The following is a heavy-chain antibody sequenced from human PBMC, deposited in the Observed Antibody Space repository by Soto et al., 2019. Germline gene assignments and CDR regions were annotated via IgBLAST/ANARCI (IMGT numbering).Heavy chain of an antibody. CDR1: GGSISSSNW. J-gene: IGHJ4*02. V-gene: IGHV4-4*02. CDR2: IYHSGST. Sequence: SETLSLTCAVSGGSISSSNWWSWVRQPPGKGLEWIGEIYHSGSTNYNPPLKSRVTISVDKSKNQFSLKLSSVTAADTAVYYCARAGHYCSSTSCYYTFDYWGQGTLVTVSS. D-gene: IGHD2-2*01. CDR3: ARAGHYCSSTSCYYTFDY.